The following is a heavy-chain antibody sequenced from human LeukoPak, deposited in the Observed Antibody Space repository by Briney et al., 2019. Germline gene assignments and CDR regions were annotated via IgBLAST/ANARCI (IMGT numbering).Heavy chain of an antibody. CDR2: ISSTGGNS. CDR3: ARDIQLST. CDR1: GFTFSDTW. V-gene: IGHV3-23*01. Sequence: PGGSLRLSCAASGFTFSDTWMSWVRQAPGKGLDWVSLISSTGGNSYYADSVKGRFTISRDNSKDTLYLQMDSLRAEDTAIYYCARDIQLSTWGLGTKVTVSS. J-gene: IGHJ3*01. D-gene: IGHD5-24*01.